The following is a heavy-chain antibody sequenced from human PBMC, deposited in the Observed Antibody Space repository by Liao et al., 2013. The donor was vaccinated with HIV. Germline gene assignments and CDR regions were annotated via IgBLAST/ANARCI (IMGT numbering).Heavy chain of an antibody. Sequence: QVQLQESGPGLVKPSQTLSLTCTVSGGSISSGSYYWSWIRQPAGKGLEWIGRIYTSGSTNYNPSLKSRVTISVDTSKNQFSLKLSSVTAADTAVYYCARDLNWNDVWFDPWGQGTLVTVSS. J-gene: IGHJ5*02. D-gene: IGHD1-20*01. CDR3: ARDLNWNDVWFDP. CDR1: GGSISSGSYY. CDR2: IYTSGST. V-gene: IGHV4-61*02.